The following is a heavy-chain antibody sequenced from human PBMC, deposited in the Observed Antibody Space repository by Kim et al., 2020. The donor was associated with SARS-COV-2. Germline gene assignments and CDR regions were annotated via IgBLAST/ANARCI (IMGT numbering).Heavy chain of an antibody. Sequence: ASVKVSCKASGYTFTGYYMHWVRQAPGQGLEWMGWINPNSGGTNYAQKFQGRVTMTRDTSISTAYMELSRLRSDDTAVYYCARKVIEDFWSGYYSSNEYYFDYWGQGTLVTVSS. J-gene: IGHJ4*02. CDR1: GYTFTGYY. D-gene: IGHD3-3*01. CDR3: ARKVIEDFWSGYYSSNEYYFDY. V-gene: IGHV1-2*02. CDR2: INPNSGGT.